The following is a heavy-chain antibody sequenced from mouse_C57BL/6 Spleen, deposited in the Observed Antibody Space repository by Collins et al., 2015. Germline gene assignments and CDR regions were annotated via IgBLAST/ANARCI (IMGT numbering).Heavy chain of an antibody. V-gene: IGHV1-50*01. Sequence: QVQLQQPGADLVKPGASVKLSCKASGYTFTSYWMQWVKQRPGQGLEWIGEIDPSDTYTNFNQKFRGKATLTVDTSSSTAYMQLSSLTSEDSAVYYCARRTSGLFAYWGQGTLVTVSA. D-gene: IGHD3-2*02. CDR3: ARRTSGLFAY. CDR2: IDPSDTYT. CDR1: GYTFTSYW. J-gene: IGHJ3*01.